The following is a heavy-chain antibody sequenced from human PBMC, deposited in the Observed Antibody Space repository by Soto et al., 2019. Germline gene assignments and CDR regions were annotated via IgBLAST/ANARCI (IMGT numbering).Heavy chain of an antibody. Sequence: EVQLLESGGGLVQPGGSLRLSCAASGFNFNIYAMTWVRQAPGKGLEWVSTISPGGDSTYFADSVKGRVTISRDNPKNTLSLQMNSLRAEDTATYFCAKALGNPYYYYYMDVWGTGTTVTVSS. CDR2: ISPGGDST. CDR1: GFNFNIYA. V-gene: IGHV3-23*01. J-gene: IGHJ6*03. CDR3: AKALGNPYYYYYMDV. D-gene: IGHD1-1*01.